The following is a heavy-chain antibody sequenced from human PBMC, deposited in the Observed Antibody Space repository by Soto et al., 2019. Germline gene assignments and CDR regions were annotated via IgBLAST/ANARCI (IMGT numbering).Heavy chain of an antibody. CDR3: ARRLGVATINWFDP. CDR1: GGSISSSSYY. Sequence: SETLSLTCTVSGGSISSSSYYWGWIRQPPGKGLEWIGSIYYSGSTYYNPSLKSRVTISVDTSKNQFSLKLSSVTAADTAVYYCARRLGVATINWFDPWGQGTLVTVSS. J-gene: IGHJ5*02. D-gene: IGHD5-12*01. CDR2: IYYSGST. V-gene: IGHV4-39*01.